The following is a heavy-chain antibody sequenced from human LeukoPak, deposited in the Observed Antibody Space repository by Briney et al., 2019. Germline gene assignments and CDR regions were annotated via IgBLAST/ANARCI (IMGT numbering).Heavy chain of an antibody. CDR3: APTAEAYTSWWKV. D-gene: IGHD3-16*01. V-gene: IGHV1-2*02. CDR1: GYKFTDDY. CDR2: INPDSGFT. J-gene: IGHJ4*02. Sequence: ASVKVSCKASGYKFTDDYMHWVRQAPGQRLEFLGWINPDSGFTNYAQKFKGRVTMTRDTSISTAYLEVRSLTSDDTAVYYCAPTAEAYTSWWKVWGQGTLVTVSS.